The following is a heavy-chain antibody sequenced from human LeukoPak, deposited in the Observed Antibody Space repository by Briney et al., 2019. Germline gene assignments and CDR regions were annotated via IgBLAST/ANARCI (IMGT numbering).Heavy chain of an antibody. CDR2: INWNGGAT. J-gene: IGHJ6*03. Sequence: GGSLRLSCEASGFTFSDYGMSRVRQSPGKGVEWVSGINWNGGATDYADSVKGRFTISRDNTKNSLYLQMNSLRAEDTALYFCATVARGGYYYYFYMDVWGKGATVTVSS. CDR1: GFTFSDYG. D-gene: IGHD3-16*01. V-gene: IGHV3-20*04. CDR3: ATVARGGYYYYFYMDV.